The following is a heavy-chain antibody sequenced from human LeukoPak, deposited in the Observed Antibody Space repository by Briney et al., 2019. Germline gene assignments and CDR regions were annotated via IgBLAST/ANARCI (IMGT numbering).Heavy chain of an antibody. CDR1: GFIFSNYG. V-gene: IGHV3-64D*06. J-gene: IGHJ4*02. CDR2: ISSNGGST. CDR3: VRQITMILPVISY. Sequence: GGSLRLSCSASGFIFSNYGMHWVRQAPGKGLEHVSVISSNGGSTHYPDSVKGRFTISRDNSKNTVYLQMSSLRPEDTAVYYCVRQITMILPVISYWGQGTVVTVSS. D-gene: IGHD3-22*01.